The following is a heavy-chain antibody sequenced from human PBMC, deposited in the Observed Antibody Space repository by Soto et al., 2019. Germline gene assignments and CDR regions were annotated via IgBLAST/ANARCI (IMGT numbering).Heavy chain of an antibody. CDR1: GGSISSIIYY. D-gene: IGHD4-17*01. CDR3: ARARLYGDYYFDY. Sequence: SETLSLTCTVYGGSISSIIYYWGWIRQPPGKGLEWIGSIYYSGSTYYNPSLKSRVTISVDTSKNQFSLKLSSVTAADTAVYYCARARLYGDYYFDYWGQGTLVTVSS. J-gene: IGHJ4*02. V-gene: IGHV4-39*01. CDR2: IYYSGST.